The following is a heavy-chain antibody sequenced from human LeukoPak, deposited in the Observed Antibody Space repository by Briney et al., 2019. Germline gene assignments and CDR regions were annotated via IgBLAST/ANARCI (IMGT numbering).Heavy chain of an antibody. J-gene: IGHJ3*02. CDR2: IYYSGTT. CDR1: GGSIRGSSYY. D-gene: IGHD1-26*01. Sequence: SETLSLTCTVSGGSIRGSSYYWVWIRQPPGKKPEYIGSIYYSGTTYYNPSLESRVTISLDMSKNQFSLRLTSVTAADTAVYYCARDPWLGVGANSAFDMWGQGTRVTVSS. CDR3: ARDPWLGVGANSAFDM. V-gene: IGHV4-39*07.